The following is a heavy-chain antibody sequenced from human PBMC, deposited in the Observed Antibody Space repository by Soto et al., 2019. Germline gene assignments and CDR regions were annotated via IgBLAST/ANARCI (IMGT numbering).Heavy chain of an antibody. CDR3: AKGRAITVYGVDILFDY. D-gene: IGHD3-3*01. CDR1: GFSFSDYA. Sequence: GGSLRLSCKASGFSFSDYAMTWVRQAPGKGLEWVSVISGSGDNTFYAASVKGRFAISRDNSKNVLYLHMNSLSADDAAVYFCAKGRAITVYGVDILFDYWGLGTPVTVSS. J-gene: IGHJ4*01. CDR2: ISGSGDNT. V-gene: IGHV3-23*01.